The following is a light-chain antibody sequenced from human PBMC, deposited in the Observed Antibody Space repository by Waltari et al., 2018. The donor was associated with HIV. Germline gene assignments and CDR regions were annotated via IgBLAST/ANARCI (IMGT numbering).Light chain of an antibody. J-gene: IGLJ3*02. Sequence: SYELTQPPSVSVSPGQTASLTCSGDKLGDKYACWYQQKPGKSPVLVIYQVMKRPSGIPERFSGSNAGNTATLTISGTQAMDEAYYYCQAWDSSTVWVFGGGTKLTVL. CDR1: KLGDKY. CDR2: QVM. V-gene: IGLV3-1*01. CDR3: QAWDSSTVWV.